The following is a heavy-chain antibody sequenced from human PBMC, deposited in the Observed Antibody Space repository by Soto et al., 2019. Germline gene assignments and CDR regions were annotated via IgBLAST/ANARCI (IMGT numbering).Heavy chain of an antibody. D-gene: IGHD1-26*01. Sequence: PSETLSLTCAVYGKSLSGYYWSWIRQPPGKALEWIGEINHSGNTNYNPSLKSRVTISVDTSKNQLFLNLSSVTAADTAMYYCARHHVRGPTIAGAAEFWGQGTLVTVSS. CDR2: INHSGNT. CDR1: GKSLSGYY. V-gene: IGHV4-34*01. CDR3: ARHHVRGPTIAGAAEF. J-gene: IGHJ4*02.